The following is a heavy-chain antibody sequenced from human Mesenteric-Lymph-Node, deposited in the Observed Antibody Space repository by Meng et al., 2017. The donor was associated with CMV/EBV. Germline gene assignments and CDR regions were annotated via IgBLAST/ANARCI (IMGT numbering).Heavy chain of an antibody. CDR1: GGTFSSYT. CDR2: IIPILGIA. CDR3: AGGIAAAGSRWFDP. D-gene: IGHD6-13*01. V-gene: IGHV1-69*02. Sequence: QVQLAQSGAEVKKPGSSVKIACKASGGTFSSYTISWVRQAPGQGLEWMGRIIPILGIANHAQKFQGRVTITADKSTSTAYMELSSLRSEDTAVYYCAGGIAAAGSRWFDPWGQGTLVTVSS. J-gene: IGHJ5*02.